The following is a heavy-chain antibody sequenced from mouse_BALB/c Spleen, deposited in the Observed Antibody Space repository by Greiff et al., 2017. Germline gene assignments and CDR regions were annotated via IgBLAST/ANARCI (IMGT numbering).Heavy chain of an antibody. CDR3: ARGGYYGSSHWYFDV. J-gene: IGHJ1*01. CDR2: IDPSDSYT. V-gene: IGHV1-69*02. D-gene: IGHD1-1*01. CDR1: GYTFTSYW. Sequence: QLQQPGAELVKPGASVKLSCKASGYTFTSYWMHWVKQRPGQGLEWIGEIDPSDSYTNYNQKFKGKATLTVDKSSSTAYMQLSSLTSEDSAVYYCARGGYYGSSHWYFDVWGAGTTVTVSS.